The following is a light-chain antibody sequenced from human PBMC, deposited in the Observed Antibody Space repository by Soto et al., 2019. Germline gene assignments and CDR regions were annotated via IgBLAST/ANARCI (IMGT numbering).Light chain of an antibody. CDR3: QQFNSYPWT. CDR2: KAS. Sequence: DIQMTQSPSTLSASVGDRVTITCRASQSISIWLAWYQQKPGTAPKLLIYKASTLQSGVPSRFSGIGSGTEFSLSISSLQPDDFAPYYCQQFNSYPWTFGQGTKVEIK. V-gene: IGKV1-5*03. CDR1: QSISIW. J-gene: IGKJ1*01.